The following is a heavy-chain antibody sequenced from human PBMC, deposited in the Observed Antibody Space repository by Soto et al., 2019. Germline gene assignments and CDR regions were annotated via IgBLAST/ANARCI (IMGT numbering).Heavy chain of an antibody. D-gene: IGHD1-7*01. J-gene: IGHJ4*02. Sequence: SETLSLTCTVSGGSISSGGYYWSWIRQHPGKGLEWIGYIYYSGSTYYNPSLKSRVTISLDKSRNQFSLNLNSVTAADTAVYYCASRTGTVPYWGQGTLVTVSS. V-gene: IGHV4-31*03. CDR2: IYYSGST. CDR1: GGSISSGGYY. CDR3: ASRTGTVPY.